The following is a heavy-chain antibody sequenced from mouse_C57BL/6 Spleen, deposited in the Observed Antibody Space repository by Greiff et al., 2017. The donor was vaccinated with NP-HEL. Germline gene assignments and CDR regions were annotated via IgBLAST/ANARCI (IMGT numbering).Heavy chain of an antibody. CDR2: ISYDGSN. CDR3: AVYGNPHYYAMDY. CDR1: GYSITSGYY. V-gene: IGHV3-6*01. D-gene: IGHD2-1*01. J-gene: IGHJ4*01. Sequence: EVQLQESGPGLVKPSQSLSLTCSVTGYSITSGYYWNWIRQFPGNKLEWMGYISYDGSNNYNPSLKNRISITRDTSKNQFFLKLNSVTTEDTATYYCAVYGNPHYYAMDYWGQGTSVTVSS.